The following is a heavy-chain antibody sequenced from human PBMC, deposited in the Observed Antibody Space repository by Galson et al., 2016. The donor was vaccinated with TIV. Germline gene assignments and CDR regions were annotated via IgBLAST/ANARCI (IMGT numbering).Heavy chain of an antibody. CDR2: ITWNSDKI. CDR1: GFTFDDYA. CDR3: VKGAGRYSRSWYFDY. D-gene: IGHD1-26*01. V-gene: IGHV3-9*01. Sequence: SLRLSCAASGFTFDDYAFHWVRQGPGKGLEWVSSITWNSDKIVYMDSVKGRFTMSRDNAKNSLSPQMISLRAEDTALYYCVKGAGRYSRSWYFDYWGQGTLVTVSS. J-gene: IGHJ4*02.